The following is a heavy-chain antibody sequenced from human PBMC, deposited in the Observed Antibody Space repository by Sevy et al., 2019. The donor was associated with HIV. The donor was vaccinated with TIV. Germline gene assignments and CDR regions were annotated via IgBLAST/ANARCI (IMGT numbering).Heavy chain of an antibody. CDR1: GYSFTSYW. D-gene: IGHD3-22*01. J-gene: IGHJ4*02. CDR2: IYPEDSET. CDR3: ATSRSGYFDSSGYYIY. Sequence: GESLKISCKGSGYSFTSYWIGWVRHMPGKGLEWMGIIYPEDSETRYSPSFQGQVTFSADKSISTAYLQWSSLKASDTAMYYCATSRSGYFDSSGYYIYWGQGTLVTVSS. V-gene: IGHV5-51*01.